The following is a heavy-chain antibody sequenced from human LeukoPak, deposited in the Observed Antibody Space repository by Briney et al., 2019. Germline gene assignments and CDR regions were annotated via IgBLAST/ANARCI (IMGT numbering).Heavy chain of an antibody. J-gene: IGHJ3*02. CDR1: GFTFSSYG. CDR2: IRYDGSNK. V-gene: IGHV3-30*02. Sequence: GGSLRLSCAASGFTFSSYGMHWVRQAPGKGLEWVAFIRYDGSNKYYADSVKGRFTISRDNSKNTLYLQMNSLRAEDTAVYYCARDRPWAFDIWGQGTMVTVSS. CDR3: ARDRPWAFDI. D-gene: IGHD6-6*01.